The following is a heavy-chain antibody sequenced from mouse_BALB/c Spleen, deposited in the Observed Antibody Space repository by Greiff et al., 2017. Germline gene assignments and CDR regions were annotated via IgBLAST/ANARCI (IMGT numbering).Heavy chain of an antibody. CDR3: AFLITDNAY. Sequence: QVQLQQSGPGLVQPSQSLSITCTVSGFSLTSYGVHWVRQSPGKGLEWLGVIWSGGSTDYNAAFISRLSISKDNSKSQVFFKMNSLQANDTAIYYCAFLITDNAYWGQGTLVTVSA. D-gene: IGHD2-4*01. V-gene: IGHV2-2*02. CDR1: GFSLTSYG. J-gene: IGHJ3*01. CDR2: IWSGGST.